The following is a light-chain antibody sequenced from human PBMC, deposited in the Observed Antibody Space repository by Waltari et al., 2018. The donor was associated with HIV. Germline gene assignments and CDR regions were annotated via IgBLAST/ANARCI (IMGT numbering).Light chain of an antibody. CDR1: LSVTSNY. Sequence: LVLTQSPGTLSLSPGERATLSCRASLSVTSNYLAWYQHKPGRAPRLLIYDTSTRATGIPDRFSGSGSGTDFTLIISRLEPEDFAVYYCQQYANSPPMSTFGQGTKLEIK. CDR3: QQYANSPPMST. J-gene: IGKJ2*01. CDR2: DTS. V-gene: IGKV3-20*01.